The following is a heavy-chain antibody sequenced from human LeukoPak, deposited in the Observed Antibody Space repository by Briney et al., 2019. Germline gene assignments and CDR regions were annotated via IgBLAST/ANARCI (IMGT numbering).Heavy chain of an antibody. Sequence: GGSLRLSCAASGFTFSSYWMSWVRQAPGKGLEWVANIKQDGSEKYYVDSVKGRFTISRDNAKNSLYLQMSSLRAEDTAVYYCARDAGYGYDRFDYWGQGTQVTVSS. V-gene: IGHV3-7*01. CDR2: IKQDGSEK. CDR3: ARDAGYGYDRFDY. J-gene: IGHJ4*02. D-gene: IGHD5-18*01. CDR1: GFTFSSYW.